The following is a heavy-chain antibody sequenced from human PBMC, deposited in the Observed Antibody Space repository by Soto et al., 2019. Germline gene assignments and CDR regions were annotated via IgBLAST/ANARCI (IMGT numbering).Heavy chain of an antibody. D-gene: IGHD2-15*01. CDR1: GYTFTSYA. Sequence: QVQLVQSGAEVKKPGASVKVSCKASGYTFTSYAMHWVRQAPGQRLEWMGWINAGNGNTKYSQKFQGRVTIPRDTSASTAYMELSGLRSEDTAVYYCARGPGGPDGPGDYWGQGTLVTVSS. CDR2: INAGNGNT. V-gene: IGHV1-3*01. CDR3: ARGPGGPDGPGDY. J-gene: IGHJ4*02.